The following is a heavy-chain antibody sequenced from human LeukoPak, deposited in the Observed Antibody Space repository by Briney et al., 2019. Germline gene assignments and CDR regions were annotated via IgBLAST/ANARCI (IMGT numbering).Heavy chain of an antibody. V-gene: IGHV3-23*01. Sequence: HPGGSLRLSCAASGFTFSSYAMSWVRQAPGKGLEWVSGISGSGGSTYYADSVKGRFTISRDNGKNSLYLQMNSLRAEDTAVYYCARGSTTVTVWGQGTLVTVSS. D-gene: IGHD4-17*01. J-gene: IGHJ4*02. CDR3: ARGSTTVTV. CDR2: ISGSGGST. CDR1: GFTFSSYA.